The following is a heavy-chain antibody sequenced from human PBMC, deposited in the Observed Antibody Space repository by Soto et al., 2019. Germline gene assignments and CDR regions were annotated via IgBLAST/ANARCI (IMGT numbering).Heavy chain of an antibody. J-gene: IGHJ6*02. CDR1: GGTFSSYA. V-gene: IGHV1-69*12. Sequence: QVQLVQSGAEVKKPGSSVKVSCKASGGTFSSYAISWVRQAPGQGLEWMGGIIPIFGTGNYAQKFQGRVTITADESTSTAYMELSSLRSEDTAVYYCAAGDIVATIFNYYYGMDVWGQGTTVTVSS. CDR3: AAGDIVATIFNYYYGMDV. CDR2: IIPIFGTG. D-gene: IGHD5-12*01.